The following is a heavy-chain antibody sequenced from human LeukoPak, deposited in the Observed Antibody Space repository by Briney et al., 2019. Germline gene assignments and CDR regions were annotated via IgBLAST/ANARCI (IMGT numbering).Heavy chain of an antibody. CDR3: ARGIRGYYGSGSLDY. Sequence: PSETLSPTCAVSGGSISSGGYSWSWIRQPPGKGLEWIGYIYHSGSTYYNPSLKSRVTISVDRSKNQFSLKLSSVTAADTAVYYCARGIRGYYGSGSLDYWGQGTLVTVSS. CDR2: IYHSGST. CDR1: GGSISSGGYS. V-gene: IGHV4-30-2*01. J-gene: IGHJ4*02. D-gene: IGHD3-10*01.